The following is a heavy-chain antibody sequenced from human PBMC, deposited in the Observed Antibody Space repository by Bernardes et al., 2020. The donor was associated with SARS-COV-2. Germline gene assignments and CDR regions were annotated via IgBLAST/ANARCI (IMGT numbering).Heavy chain of an antibody. V-gene: IGHV3-53*01. D-gene: IGHD2-8*01. Sequence: GGSLRLSCAASGFTVSSNYMSWVRQAPGKGLEWVSVIYSGGSTYYADSVKGRFTISRDNSKNTLYLQMNSLRAEDTAVYYCARERMVYAYYYYYYGMDVWGQGTLVTVSS. CDR2: IYSGGST. CDR1: GFTVSSNY. CDR3: ARERMVYAYYYYYYGMDV. J-gene: IGHJ6*02.